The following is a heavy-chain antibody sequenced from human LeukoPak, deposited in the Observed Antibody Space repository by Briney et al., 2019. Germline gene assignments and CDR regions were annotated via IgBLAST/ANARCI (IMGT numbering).Heavy chain of an antibody. V-gene: IGHV1-69*05. CDR3: ARGEPTHYYGSGSKYYMDV. CDR2: IIPIFGTA. Sequence: SVKVSCKASGGTFSSYVITWVRQAPGQGLEWMGGIIPIFGTANYAQKLQGRVTLTTDDSTSTAYMELSGLTSEDTAVYFCARGEPTHYYGSGSKYYMDVWGKGTTVTVSS. D-gene: IGHD3-10*01. CDR1: GGTFSSYV. J-gene: IGHJ6*03.